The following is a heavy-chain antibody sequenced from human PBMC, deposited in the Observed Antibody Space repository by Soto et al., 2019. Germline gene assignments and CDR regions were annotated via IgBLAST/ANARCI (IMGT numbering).Heavy chain of an antibody. J-gene: IGHJ5*02. CDR1: GYTFTSYA. CDR2: INAGNGNT. V-gene: IGHV1-3*01. D-gene: IGHD3-9*01. Sequence: ASVKVSCKASGYTFTSYAMHWVRQAPGQRLEWMGWINAGNGNTKYSQKFQGRVTITRDTSASTAYMELSSLRSEDTAVYYCARDPNYDILTGYSIKLGRGSAWFVPWGQGTLVTVSS. CDR3: ARDPNYDILTGYSIKLGRGSAWFVP.